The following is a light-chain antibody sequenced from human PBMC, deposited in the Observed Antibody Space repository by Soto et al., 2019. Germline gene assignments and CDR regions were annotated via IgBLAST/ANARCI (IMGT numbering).Light chain of an antibody. CDR2: DVS. J-gene: IGLJ1*01. V-gene: IGLV2-14*01. Sequence: QSVLTQPASVSVAPGQSITLSCTGTSSDVGGYNYVSWYQQHPGKAPKLMIYDVSNRPSGVSNRFSGSKSGNTASLTISGLQAEDEADYYCSSYTSSSTPVFGTGTKVTVL. CDR1: SSDVGGYNY. CDR3: SSYTSSSTPV.